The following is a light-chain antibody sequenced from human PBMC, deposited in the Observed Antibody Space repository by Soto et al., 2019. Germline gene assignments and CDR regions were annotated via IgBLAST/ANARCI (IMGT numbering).Light chain of an antibody. CDR1: SGHSNYA. V-gene: IGLV4-69*01. CDR2: VNSDGSH. Sequence: QLVLTQSPSASASLGASVKLTCTLSSGHSNYAIAWHQQQPEKGPRYLMKVNSDGSHRKGDGIPDRFSGSSSGAQRYHTISSLQSEDEADYYCQTWGTGIRVFGTGTKVTVL. CDR3: QTWGTGIRV. J-gene: IGLJ1*01.